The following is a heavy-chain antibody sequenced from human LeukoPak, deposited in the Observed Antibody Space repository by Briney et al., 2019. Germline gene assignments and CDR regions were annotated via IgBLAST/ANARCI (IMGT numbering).Heavy chain of an antibody. CDR2: IYPGDSDT. Sequence: GESLKISCKGSGYRFTSYWIGWVRQMPGKGLKWMGIIYPGDSDTRYSPSFQGQVTISADKSISTAYLQWSSLKASDTAMYYCARLTDYDFWSGSMDVWGQGTTVTVSS. J-gene: IGHJ6*02. CDR3: ARLTDYDFWSGSMDV. V-gene: IGHV5-51*01. CDR1: GYRFTSYW. D-gene: IGHD3-3*01.